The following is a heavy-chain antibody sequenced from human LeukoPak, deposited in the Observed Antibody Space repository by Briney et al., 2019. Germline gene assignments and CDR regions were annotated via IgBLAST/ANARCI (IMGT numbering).Heavy chain of an antibody. CDR1: GGSISSYY. J-gene: IGHJ4*02. D-gene: IGHD5-18*01. V-gene: IGHV4-59*01. CDR2: IYYSGST. CDR3: ARLGEPDTAMAFDY. Sequence: PSETLSLTCTVSGGSISSYYWSWLRQPPGKGLEWIGYIYYSGSTNYNPSLKSRVTISVDTSKNQFSLKLSSVTAADTAVYYCARLGEPDTAMAFDYWGQGTLVTVSS.